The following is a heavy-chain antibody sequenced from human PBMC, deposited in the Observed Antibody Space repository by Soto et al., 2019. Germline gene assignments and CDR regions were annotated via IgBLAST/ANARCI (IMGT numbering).Heavy chain of an antibody. CDR3: ARVGARAARDYYFDY. CDR2: IYYSGST. V-gene: IGHV4-61*01. D-gene: IGHD6-6*01. Sequence: SETLSLTCTVSGGSVSSGSYYWSWIRQPPGKGLEWIGYIYYSGSTNYNPSLKSRVTISVDTSKNQFSLKLSSVTAADTAVYYCARVGARAARDYYFDYWGQGTLVTVSS. J-gene: IGHJ4*02. CDR1: GGSVSSGSYY.